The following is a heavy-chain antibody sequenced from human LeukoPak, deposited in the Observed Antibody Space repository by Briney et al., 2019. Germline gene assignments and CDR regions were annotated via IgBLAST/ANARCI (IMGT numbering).Heavy chain of an antibody. CDR1: GYTFTGYY. J-gene: IGHJ6*02. D-gene: IGHD4-17*01. CDR3: ARLPYGDDYGMDV. V-gene: IGHV1-2*04. Sequence: ASVKVSCKASGYTFTGYYMHWVRQAPGQGLEWMGWINPNSGGTNYAQKFQGWVTMTRDTSISTAYMELSRLRSDDTAVYYCARLPYGDDYGMDVWGQGTTVTVSS. CDR2: INPNSGGT.